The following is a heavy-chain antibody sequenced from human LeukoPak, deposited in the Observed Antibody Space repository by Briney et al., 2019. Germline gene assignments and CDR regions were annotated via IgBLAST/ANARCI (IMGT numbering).Heavy chain of an antibody. CDR3: AREPQYDYVWGSYRYPHWFDP. J-gene: IGHJ5*02. V-gene: IGHV1-69*13. Sequence: ASVKVSCKASGGTFSSYAISWVRQAPGQGLEWMGGIIPIFGTANYAQKFQGRVTITADESTSTAYMELSSLRSEDTAVYYCAREPQYDYVWGSYRYPHWFDPWGQGTLVTVSS. CDR2: IIPIFGTA. D-gene: IGHD3-16*02. CDR1: GGTFSSYA.